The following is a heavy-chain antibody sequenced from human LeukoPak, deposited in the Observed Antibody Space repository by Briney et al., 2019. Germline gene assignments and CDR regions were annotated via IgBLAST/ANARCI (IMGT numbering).Heavy chain of an antibody. J-gene: IGHJ4*02. CDR1: GFTFDDYA. CDR2: ISGDGGST. V-gene: IGHV3-43*02. CDR3: AKDKDYGDYLDY. Sequence: GGSLRLSCAASGFTFDDYAMHWVRQAPGKGLEWASLISGDGGSTYYADSVKGRFTISRDNSKNSLCLQMNSLRTEDTALYYCAKDKDYGDYLDYWGQGTLVTVSS. D-gene: IGHD4-17*01.